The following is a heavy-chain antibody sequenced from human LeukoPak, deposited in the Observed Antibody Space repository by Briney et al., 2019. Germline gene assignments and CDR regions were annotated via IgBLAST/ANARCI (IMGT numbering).Heavy chain of an antibody. CDR1: GYTFTSYA. D-gene: IGHD6-13*01. J-gene: IGHJ4*02. CDR3: ARGNRRLAAGTHYFDY. CDR2: INAGHGNT. V-gene: IGHV1-3*01. Sequence: ASVKVSCKASGYTFTSYAIQWVRQAPGQRLEWMGWINAGHGNTKYSQNFQGRVTITRDTSASTAYMELSSLRSEDTAVYYCARGNRRLAAGTHYFDYWGQGTLVTVSS.